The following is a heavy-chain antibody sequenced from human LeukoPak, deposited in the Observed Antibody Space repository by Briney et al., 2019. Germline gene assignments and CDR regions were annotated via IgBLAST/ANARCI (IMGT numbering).Heavy chain of an antibody. CDR1: GYSISSGYY. V-gene: IGHV4-38-2*02. J-gene: IGHJ5*02. Sequence: SETLSLTCTVSGYSISSGYYWGWIRQPPGKGLEWIGSIYHSGSTYYNPSPKSRVTISVDTSKNQFSLKLSSVTAADTAVYYCARRGSSWYRWFDPWGQGTLVTVSS. CDR3: ARRGSSWYRWFDP. CDR2: IYHSGST. D-gene: IGHD6-13*01.